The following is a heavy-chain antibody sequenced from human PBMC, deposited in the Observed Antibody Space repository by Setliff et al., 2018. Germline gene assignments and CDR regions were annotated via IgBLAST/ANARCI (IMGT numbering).Heavy chain of an antibody. CDR2: IYTSGST. Sequence: SETLSLTCTVSGGSISSGSYYWSWIRQPAGKGLEWIGRIYTSGSTNYNPSLKSRVTISVDTSKNQFSLKLSSVTAAGTAVYYCARDVRYYYGSGSYYNDWFDPWGQGTLVTVSS. J-gene: IGHJ5*02. D-gene: IGHD3-10*01. V-gene: IGHV4-61*02. CDR3: ARDVRYYYGSGSYYNDWFDP. CDR1: GGSISSGSYY.